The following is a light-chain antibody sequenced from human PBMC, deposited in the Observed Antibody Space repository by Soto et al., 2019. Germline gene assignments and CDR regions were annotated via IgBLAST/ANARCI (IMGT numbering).Light chain of an antibody. CDR1: QGISNY. V-gene: IGKV1-27*01. Sequence: DIQMTQSPSALSASVGDRVTITCRASQGISNYLAWYQQKPGKVPKLLIYAASTLQLGIPSRFSGSGSGTDFTLSISSLQPEDVATYYCQKHNSAPFTFGPGTKVDIK. CDR2: AAS. J-gene: IGKJ3*01. CDR3: QKHNSAPFT.